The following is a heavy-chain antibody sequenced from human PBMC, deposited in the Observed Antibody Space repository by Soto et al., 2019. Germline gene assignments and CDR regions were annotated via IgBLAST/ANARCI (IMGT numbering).Heavy chain of an antibody. Sequence: SGPTLVNPTQTLTLTCTFSGFSLSTSGMCVSWIRQPPGKALEWLALIDWDDDKYYSTSLKTRLTISKDTSKNQVVLTMTNMDPVDTATYYCARDIEMATAPDYYYYYGMDVWGQGTTVTVS. CDR2: IDWDDDK. CDR3: ARDIEMATAPDYYYYYGMDV. CDR1: GFSLSTSGMC. V-gene: IGHV2-70*01. D-gene: IGHD5-18*01. J-gene: IGHJ6*02.